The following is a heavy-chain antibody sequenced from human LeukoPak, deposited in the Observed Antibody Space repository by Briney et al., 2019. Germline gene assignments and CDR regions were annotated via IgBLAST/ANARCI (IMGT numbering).Heavy chain of an antibody. J-gene: IGHJ4*02. CDR2: INQDASSI. D-gene: IGHD1-1*01. Sequence: GGSLRLSCAASGFTFSSYWMSWVRQAPDKGLEWVANINQDASSINYAGSVKGRFTISRDNAKKSLYPQMNSLRAEDTAVYYCARTGYIDEGFDYWGQGTLVTVSS. V-gene: IGHV3-7*04. CDR3: ARTGYIDEGFDY. CDR1: GFTFSSYW.